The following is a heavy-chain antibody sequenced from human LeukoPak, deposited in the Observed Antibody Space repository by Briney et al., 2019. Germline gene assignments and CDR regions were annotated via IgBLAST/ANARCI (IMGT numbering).Heavy chain of an antibody. CDR1: GFTLSGSG. V-gene: IGHV3-73*01. CDR3: SRGISGYGMDV. J-gene: IGHJ6*02. CDR2: IRTKVNSYAT. D-gene: IGHD6-13*01. Sequence: GGSLRLSCAASGFTLSGSGMHWVRQASGKGLEWVGRIRTKVNSYATAYAASVKGRFTISRDDSKNTAYLQMDSLKTEDAAVYYCSRGISGYGMDVWGQGTTVTVSS.